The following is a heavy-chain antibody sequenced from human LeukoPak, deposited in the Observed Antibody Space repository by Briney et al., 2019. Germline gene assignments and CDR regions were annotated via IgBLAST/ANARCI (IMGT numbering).Heavy chain of an antibody. CDR1: GGTFSSYA. Sequence: ASVKVSCMASGGTFSSYAISWVRQAPGQGLEWMGGIIPIFGTANYAQKFQGRVTITTDESTSTAYMELSSLRSEDTAVYYCARAAGLWSYYFDYWGQGTLVTVTS. CDR2: IIPIFGTA. CDR3: ARAAGLWSYYFDY. D-gene: IGHD5-18*01. J-gene: IGHJ4*02. V-gene: IGHV1-69*05.